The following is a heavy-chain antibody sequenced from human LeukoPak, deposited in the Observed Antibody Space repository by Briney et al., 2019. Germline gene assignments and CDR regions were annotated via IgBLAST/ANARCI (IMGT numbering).Heavy chain of an antibody. CDR1: GGSISSYY. CDR2: IYTSGST. V-gene: IGHV4-4*07. J-gene: IGHJ2*01. CDR3: ARGSSSWFDWYFDL. D-gene: IGHD6-13*01. Sequence: SETLSLACTVSGGSISSYYWSWIRQPAGKGLEWVGRIYTSGSTNYNPSVKSQLTMSEDPSKNQSSRKLSAVTAEDTAVNYGARGSSSWFDWYFDLWGRGTLVTVSS.